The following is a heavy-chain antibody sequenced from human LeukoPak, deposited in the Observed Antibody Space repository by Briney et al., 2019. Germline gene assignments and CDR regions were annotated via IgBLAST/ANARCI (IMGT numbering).Heavy chain of an antibody. CDR3: AKKGEDGYCINAVCSDYYYYYMDV. CDR2: ISGSAAST. V-gene: IGHV3-23*01. CDR1: GFTFSSYA. J-gene: IGHJ6*03. D-gene: IGHD2-8*01. Sequence: HPGGSLRLSCAASGFTFSSYAMSWVRQAPGKGLEWVSAISGSAASTYYADSVKGRFTISRDNSKNTLYLQMNSLRAEDTAVYYCAKKGEDGYCINAVCSDYYYYYMDVWGKGTTVTVSS.